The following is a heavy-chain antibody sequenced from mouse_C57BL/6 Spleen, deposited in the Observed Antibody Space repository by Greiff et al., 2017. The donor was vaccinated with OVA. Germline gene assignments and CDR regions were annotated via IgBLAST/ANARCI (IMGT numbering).Heavy chain of an antibody. CDR2: INPNNGGT. CDR3: ARDGLPPNYYAMDY. Sequence: VQLQQSGPELVKPGASVKISCKASGYTFTDYYMNWVKQSHGKSLEWIGDINPNNGGTSYNQTFKGKATLTVDKSSSTAYLELRSLTSEDSAVYYCARDGLPPNYYAMDYWGQGTSVTVSS. V-gene: IGHV1-26*01. D-gene: IGHD2-2*01. CDR1: GYTFTDYY. J-gene: IGHJ4*01.